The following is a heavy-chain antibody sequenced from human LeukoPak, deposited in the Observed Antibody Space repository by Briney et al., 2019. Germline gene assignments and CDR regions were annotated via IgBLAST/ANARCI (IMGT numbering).Heavy chain of an antibody. V-gene: IGHV3-21*01. CDR1: GFTFSSYR. J-gene: IGHJ4*02. CDR3: ARGSKTGLGGSGSPNDY. CDR2: ISSSSSYI. D-gene: IGHD3-10*01. Sequence: GGSLRLSCAASGFTFSSYRMNWLRQAPGKGLEWVSSISSSSSYIYYADSVKGRFTISRDNAKNSLYLQMNSLRAEDTAVYYCARGSKTGLGGSGSPNDYWGRGTLVTVSS.